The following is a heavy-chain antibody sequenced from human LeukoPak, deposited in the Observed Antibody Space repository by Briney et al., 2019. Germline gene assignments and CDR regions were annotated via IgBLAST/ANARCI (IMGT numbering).Heavy chain of an antibody. D-gene: IGHD3-22*01. CDR1: GVTFTNYA. Sequence: PGGSLRLSCTASGVTFTNYAMNWVRQAPGKGLEWVSAISGSGGNTYYADSVKGRFTISRDTSKNTLYLQINSLRAEDTAVYYCANNYYDSSGYTWYFDLWGRGTLVTVSS. CDR3: ANNYYDSSGYTWYFDL. V-gene: IGHV3-23*01. J-gene: IGHJ2*01. CDR2: ISGSGGNT.